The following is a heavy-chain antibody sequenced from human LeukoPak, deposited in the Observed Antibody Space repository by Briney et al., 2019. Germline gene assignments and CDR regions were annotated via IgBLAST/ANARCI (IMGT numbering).Heavy chain of an antibody. Sequence: GGSLKLSCAASGFTFSSYAMSWVRQAPGKGLKWVSGISGGGGSTYYADSVKGRFTISRDNSKNTVYLQVNSLRAEDTAVYYCAKGWEHGLGYFDYWGQGTLVTVSS. CDR3: AKGWEHGLGYFDY. V-gene: IGHV3-23*01. CDR1: GFTFSSYA. J-gene: IGHJ4*02. D-gene: IGHD1/OR15-1a*01. CDR2: ISGGGGST.